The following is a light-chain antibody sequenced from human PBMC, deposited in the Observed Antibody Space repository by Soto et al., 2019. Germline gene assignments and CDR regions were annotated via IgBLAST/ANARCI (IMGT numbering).Light chain of an antibody. CDR2: FGS. Sequence: DIVMTQSPLSLPVTPGEPASISCSSSQSLLQSNGYNYLDWYLQKPWQSPQLLIFFGSYRASGVPDRFSGIGSCTDFTLKIRSVEAEDVGSYYCMHSQQIAPTFGQGTRVEIK. J-gene: IGKJ1*01. V-gene: IGKV2-28*01. CDR3: MHSQQIAPT. CDR1: QSLLQSNGYNY.